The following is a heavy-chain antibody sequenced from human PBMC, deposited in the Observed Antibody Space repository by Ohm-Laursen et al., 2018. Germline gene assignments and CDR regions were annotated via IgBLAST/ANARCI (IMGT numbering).Heavy chain of an antibody. CDR3: ARGPKDSSGYYFGRSN. J-gene: IGHJ4*02. CDR2: ISSSSSYI. D-gene: IGHD3-22*01. CDR1: GFTFSSYS. V-gene: IGHV3-21*01. Sequence: LSLTCAASGFTFSSYSMNWVRQAPGKGLEWVSSISSSSSYIYYADSVKGRFTISRDNAKNSLYLQMNSLRAEDTAVYYCARGPKDSSGYYFGRSNWGQGTLVTVSS.